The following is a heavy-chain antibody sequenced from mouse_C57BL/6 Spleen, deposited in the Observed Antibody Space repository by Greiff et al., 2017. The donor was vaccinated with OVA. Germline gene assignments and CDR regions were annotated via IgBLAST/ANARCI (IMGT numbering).Heavy chain of an antibody. J-gene: IGHJ4*01. CDR3: ARSGTQGGMDY. CDR1: GYAFSGYW. Sequence: VQLQQSGAELVKPGASVKISCKASGYAFSGYWMNWVKQRPGKGLEWIGKIYPGDGDTNYNGKFKGKATLTADKSSSTAYMQLSSLTSEDSAVYFCARSGTQGGMDYWGQGTSVTVSS. D-gene: IGHD1-1*01. V-gene: IGHV1-80*01. CDR2: IYPGDGDT.